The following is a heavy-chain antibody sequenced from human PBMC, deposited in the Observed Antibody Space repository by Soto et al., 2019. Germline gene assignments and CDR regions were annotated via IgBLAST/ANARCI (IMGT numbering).Heavy chain of an antibody. D-gene: IGHD3-22*01. CDR1: GGSISSYY. V-gene: IGHV4-4*07. Sequence: PSETLSLTCTVSGGSISSYYWSWIRQPAGKGLEWIGRIYTSGSTNYNPSLKSRVTMSVDTSKNQFSLKLSSVTAADTAVYYCARDSGGHDTYYYDSSGYYQIDYWGQGTLVTVS. CDR2: IYTSGST. J-gene: IGHJ4*02. CDR3: ARDSGGHDTYYYDSSGYYQIDY.